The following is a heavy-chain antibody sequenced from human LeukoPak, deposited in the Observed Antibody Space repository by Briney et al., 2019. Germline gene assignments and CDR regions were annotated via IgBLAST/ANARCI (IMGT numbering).Heavy chain of an antibody. V-gene: IGHV3-48*02. CDR3: ARVRAVTTFRDAFDI. Sequence: GGSLRLSCAASGFTFSSYSMNWVRRAPGKGLEWVSYITSSSSTIYYADSVKGRFTISRDNAKNSLYLQMNSLTDEDTAVYYCARVRAVTTFRDAFDIWGQGTMVTVSS. CDR2: ITSSSSTI. CDR1: GFTFSSYS. D-gene: IGHD4-17*01. J-gene: IGHJ3*02.